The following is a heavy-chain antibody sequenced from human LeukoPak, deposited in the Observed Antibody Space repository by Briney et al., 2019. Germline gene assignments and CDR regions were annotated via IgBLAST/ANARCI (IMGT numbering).Heavy chain of an antibody. J-gene: IGHJ3*02. D-gene: IGHD3-10*01. CDR2: IYYSGST. Sequence: PSETLSLTCTVSGGSISSSSYYWGWIRQPPGKGLEWIGSIYYSGSTYYNPSLKSRVTISVDTSKNQFSLKLSSVTAADTAVYYCIRSVRGVIINDAFDIWGQGTMVTVSS. CDR3: IRSVRGVIINDAFDI. CDR1: GGSISSSSYY. V-gene: IGHV4-39*07.